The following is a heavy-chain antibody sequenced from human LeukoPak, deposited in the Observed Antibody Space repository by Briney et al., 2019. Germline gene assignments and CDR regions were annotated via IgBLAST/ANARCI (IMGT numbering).Heavy chain of an antibody. Sequence: SETLSLTCTVSGGSISSYYWSWIRQPPGKGLEWIGYIYYSGSTYYNPSLKSRVTISVDTSKNQFSLKLSSVTAADTAVYYCARQASYYDSSGLVYYFDYWGQGTLVTVSS. CDR2: IYYSGST. CDR1: GGSISSYY. J-gene: IGHJ4*02. V-gene: IGHV4-59*08. CDR3: ARQASYYDSSGLVYYFDY. D-gene: IGHD3-22*01.